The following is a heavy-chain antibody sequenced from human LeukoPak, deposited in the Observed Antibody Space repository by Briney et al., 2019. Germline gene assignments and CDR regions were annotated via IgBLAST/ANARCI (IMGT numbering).Heavy chain of an antibody. CDR3: ARDVSRISDY. D-gene: IGHD2-15*01. CDR2: ISSGSGYI. J-gene: IGHJ4*02. CDR1: GFTFSSYS. V-gene: IGHV3-21*01. Sequence: GGSLRLSCAASGFTFSSYSMNWVRQAPGKGLEWVSAISSGSGYIYYADSVKGRFTISRDNAKNSLYLQMNSLRAEDTAVYYCARDVSRISDYWGQGTLVTASS.